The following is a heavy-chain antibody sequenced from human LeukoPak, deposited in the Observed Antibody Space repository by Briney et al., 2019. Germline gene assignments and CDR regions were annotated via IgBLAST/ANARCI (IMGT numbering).Heavy chain of an antibody. J-gene: IGHJ4*02. D-gene: IGHD3-22*01. Sequence: GASVKVSCKASGYTFTCYYMHWVRQAPGQGREWMGWINPNSGGTNYAQKFQGRVTMTRDTSISTAYMELSRLRSDDTAVYYCARYDSSGYYYFGYWGQGTLVTVSS. V-gene: IGHV1-2*02. CDR2: INPNSGGT. CDR3: ARYDSSGYYYFGY. CDR1: GYTFTCYY.